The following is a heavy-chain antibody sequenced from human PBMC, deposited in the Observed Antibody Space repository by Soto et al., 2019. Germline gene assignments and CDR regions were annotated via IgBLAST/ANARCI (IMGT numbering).Heavy chain of an antibody. J-gene: IGHJ4*02. CDR2: IGTAGDT. D-gene: IGHD2-15*01. CDR1: GFTFSSYD. V-gene: IGHV3-13*01. CDR3: ARAGYCSGGSCLYFDY. Sequence: GGSLRLSCAASGFTFSSYDMHWVRQATGKGLEWVSAIGTAGDTYYPGSVKGRFTISRENAKNSLYLQMNSLRAGDTAVYYCARAGYCSGGSCLYFDYWGQGTLVTVSS.